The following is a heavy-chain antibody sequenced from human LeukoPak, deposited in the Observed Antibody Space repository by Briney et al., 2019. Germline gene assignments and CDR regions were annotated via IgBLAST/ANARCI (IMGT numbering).Heavy chain of an antibody. J-gene: IGHJ6*04. Sequence: GASVKVSCKASGGTFSSYAISWVRQAPGQGLEWMGGIIPIFGTANYAQKFQGRVTITADKSTSTAYMELSSLRSEDTAVYYCARGGGIGPAAQGGYYYGMDVWGKGTTVTVSS. V-gene: IGHV1-69*06. CDR1: GGTFSSYA. D-gene: IGHD6-13*01. CDR3: ARGGGIGPAAQGGYYYGMDV. CDR2: IIPIFGTA.